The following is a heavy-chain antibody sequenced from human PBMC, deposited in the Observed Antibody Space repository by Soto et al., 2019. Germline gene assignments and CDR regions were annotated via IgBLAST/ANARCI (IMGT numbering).Heavy chain of an antibody. Sequence: PRGSLRLSCAASKFTFSSYGMHWVRQAPGKGLEWVAVISYDSNNKYYADSVRGRFTISRDNSQNTLYLQMNSLRAQDTAVYYCAVGDFGALQGYYYYYSMDVPGPAIT. CDR3: AVGDFGALQGYYYYYSMDV. D-gene: IGHD4-17*01. J-gene: IGHJ6*02. V-gene: IGHV3-30*03. CDR1: KFTFSSYG. CDR2: ISYDSNNK.